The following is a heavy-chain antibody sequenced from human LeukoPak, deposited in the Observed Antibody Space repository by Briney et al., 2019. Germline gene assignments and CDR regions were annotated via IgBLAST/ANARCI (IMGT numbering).Heavy chain of an antibody. D-gene: IGHD3-3*01. J-gene: IGHJ4*02. Sequence: PSETLSLTCTVSGGSISNYYWSWIRQPPGKGLEWIGYIHYSGSTNNNPSLKSRVTISVDTSKNQFSLKLTSVTAADTAVYYCARNYDFWSGHLDYWGQGTLVTVSS. V-gene: IGHV4-59*01. CDR1: GGSISNYY. CDR3: ARNYDFWSGHLDY. CDR2: IHYSGST.